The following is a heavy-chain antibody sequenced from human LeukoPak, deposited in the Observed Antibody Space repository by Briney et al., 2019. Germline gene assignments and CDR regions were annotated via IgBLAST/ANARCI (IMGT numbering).Heavy chain of an antibody. CDR2: ISYIGTT. V-gene: IGHV4-59*11. J-gene: IGHJ3*02. CDR3: ARDLVTVTKGFDI. D-gene: IGHD4-17*01. Sequence: SETLSLTCAVSGDSFSSHYWTWIRQPPGRGLEWIGYISYIGTTNYNPSLKSRVTISIDTSKNQFTLKLSSVTTADTAVYYCARDLVTVTKGFDIWGLGTMVSVSS. CDR1: GDSFSSHY.